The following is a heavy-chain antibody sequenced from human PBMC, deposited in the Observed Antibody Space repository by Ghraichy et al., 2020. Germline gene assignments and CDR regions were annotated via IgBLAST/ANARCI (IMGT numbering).Heavy chain of an antibody. D-gene: IGHD2-15*01. CDR2: IIPIFGTA. CDR1: GGTFSSYA. CDR3: ARGLSCSGGSCYEVFWYFDL. Sequence: SVKVSCKASGGTFSSYAISWVRQAPGQGLEWMGGIIPIFGTANYAQKFQGRVTITADESTSTAYMELSSLRSEDTAVYYCARGLSCSGGSCYEVFWYFDLWGRGTLVTVSS. V-gene: IGHV1-69*13. J-gene: IGHJ2*01.